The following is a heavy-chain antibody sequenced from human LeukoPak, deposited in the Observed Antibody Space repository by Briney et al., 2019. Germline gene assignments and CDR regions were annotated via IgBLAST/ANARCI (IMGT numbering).Heavy chain of an antibody. J-gene: IGHJ4*02. D-gene: IGHD6-19*01. CDR1: GFTFSSHA. V-gene: IGHV3-30-3*01. Sequence: GRSLRLSCAASGFTFSSHAMHWVRQAPGKGLEWVAVISYDGSNKYYADSVKGRFTISRDNSKNTLYLQMNSLRAEDTAVYYCARDVAPYSSGWYMGYWGQGALVTVSS. CDR3: ARDVAPYSSGWYMGY. CDR2: ISYDGSNK.